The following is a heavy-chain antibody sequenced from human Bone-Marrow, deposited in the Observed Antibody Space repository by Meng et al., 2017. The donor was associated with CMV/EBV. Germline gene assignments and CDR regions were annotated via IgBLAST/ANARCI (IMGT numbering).Heavy chain of an antibody. Sequence: GESLKISCAASGFTFSSYSMNWVRQAPGKGLEWVSSISSSSSYIYYADSVKGRFTISRDNAKNSLYLQMNSLRAEDTAVYYCARTTSHCYGYWGQGTLVTGSS. CDR1: GFTFSSYS. CDR2: ISSSSSYI. V-gene: IGHV3-21*01. J-gene: IGHJ4*02. CDR3: ARTTSHCYGY. D-gene: IGHD2-15*01.